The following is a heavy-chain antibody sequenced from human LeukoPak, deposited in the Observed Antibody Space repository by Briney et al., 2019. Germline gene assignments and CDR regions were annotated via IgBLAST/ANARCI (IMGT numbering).Heavy chain of an antibody. V-gene: IGHV3-48*03. CDR3: ARDLLGSSLDAFDI. J-gene: IGHJ3*02. D-gene: IGHD3-10*01. Sequence: GGSLRLSCAASGFTFSSHEMNWVRQAPGKGLEWLSYISNSGGDINYADSVKGRFTISRDNAKNSLYLQMNSLRAEDTAVYYCARDLLGSSLDAFDIWGQGTMVTVSS. CDR1: GFTFSSHE. CDR2: ISNSGGDI.